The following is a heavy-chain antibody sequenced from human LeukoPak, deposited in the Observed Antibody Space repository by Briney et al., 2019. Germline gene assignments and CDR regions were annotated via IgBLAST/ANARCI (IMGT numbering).Heavy chain of an antibody. Sequence: GGSLRLSCADSGFTFSTYAMSWGRQAPGKGLEWVSNFSGRGAGTYYADSVKGRFPISRDNSKNTLYLQMNSLRADDTAVYYCAKNTNSKPDNWGQGTLVTVSS. CDR1: GFTFSTYA. D-gene: IGHD2-8*01. CDR3: AKNTNSKPDN. CDR2: FSGRGAGT. J-gene: IGHJ4*02. V-gene: IGHV3-23*01.